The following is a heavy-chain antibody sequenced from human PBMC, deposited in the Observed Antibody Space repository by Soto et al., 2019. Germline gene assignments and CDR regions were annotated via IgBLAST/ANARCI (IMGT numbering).Heavy chain of an antibody. D-gene: IGHD3-22*01. J-gene: IGHJ5*02. CDR2: INPSGGST. Sequence: ASVKVSCKASGYTFTSYYMHWVRQAPGQGLEWMGIINPSGGSTSYAQKFQGRVTMTRDTSTSTVYMELSSLRSEDTAVYYCARDLSSGYTEDWFDPWGQGTLVTVSS. CDR3: ARDLSSGYTEDWFDP. CDR1: GYTFTSYY. V-gene: IGHV1-46*01.